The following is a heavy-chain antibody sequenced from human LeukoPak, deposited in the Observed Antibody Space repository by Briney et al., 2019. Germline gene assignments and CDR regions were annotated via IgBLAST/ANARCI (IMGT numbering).Heavy chain of an antibody. CDR1: GFTFSSHG. D-gene: IGHD3-22*01. V-gene: IGHV3-48*04. J-gene: IGHJ3*02. CDR3: ARESQSAYYFDSSGYEDAFDI. CDR2: ISSAGSTI. Sequence: GGSLRLSCAASGFTFSSHGMNWVRQAPGKGLEWVSYISSAGSTIYYADSVKGRFTISRDNAKNSLYLQMNSLRAEDTAVYYCARESQSAYYFDSSGYEDAFDIWGQGTMVTVSS.